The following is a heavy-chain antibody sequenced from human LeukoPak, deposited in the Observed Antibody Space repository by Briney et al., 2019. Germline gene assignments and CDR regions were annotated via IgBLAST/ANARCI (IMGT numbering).Heavy chain of an antibody. D-gene: IGHD2/OR15-2a*01. V-gene: IGHV3-7*01. CDR1: EFTFNTFW. CDR3: VREAIGTTAAFDI. CDR2: INPDATQT. J-gene: IGHJ3*02. Sequence: PGGSLRLSCAASEFTFNTFWMSWVRQAPGKGLEWVANINPDATQTYYVGSVTGRFTLSRDNAQNSLYLQMNSLRAEDTAVYYCVREAIGTTAAFDIWGQGTMVTVSS.